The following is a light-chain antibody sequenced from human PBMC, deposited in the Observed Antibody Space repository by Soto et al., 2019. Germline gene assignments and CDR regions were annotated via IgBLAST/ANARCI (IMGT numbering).Light chain of an antibody. Sequence: IVMTQSPDSLAVSLGERATINCTSSQSVLYSSNNKNYLAWYQQKPGQPPKLLIYWASTRESGVTDRFSGSGAGTDFTLTISSVQAEDAAVYYCQQYYSTPYSFGQGTKLEIK. CDR3: QQYYSTPYS. CDR2: WAS. CDR1: QSVLYSSNNKNY. J-gene: IGKJ2*01. V-gene: IGKV4-1*01.